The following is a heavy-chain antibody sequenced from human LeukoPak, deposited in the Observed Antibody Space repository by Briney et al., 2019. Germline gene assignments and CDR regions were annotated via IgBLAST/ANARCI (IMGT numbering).Heavy chain of an antibody. CDR3: ARGEAGYYDSSGYYGYYFDY. D-gene: IGHD3-22*01. V-gene: IGHV4-39*07. CDR2: IYYSGST. CDR1: GGSISSSSYY. Sequence: PSETLSLTCTVSGGSISSSSYYWGWIRQPPGKGLERIGSIYYSGSTYYNPSLKSRVTISVDTSKNQFSLKLSSVTAADTAVYYCARGEAGYYDSSGYYGYYFDYWGQGTLVTVSS. J-gene: IGHJ4*02.